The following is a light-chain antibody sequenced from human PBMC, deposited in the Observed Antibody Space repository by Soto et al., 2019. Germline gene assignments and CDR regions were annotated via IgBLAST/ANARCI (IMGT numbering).Light chain of an antibody. J-gene: IGKJ4*01. Sequence: EIVLTQSPGTLSLSPWERATLSCRASQSLSSNYLAWYQQKPGQAPRLLIYAASSRATGIPDRFSGSGSGTDFTLTISRLEPEDFAVYYCHQDGSSPLTFGGGTKVEIK. V-gene: IGKV3-20*01. CDR3: HQDGSSPLT. CDR2: AAS. CDR1: QSLSSNY.